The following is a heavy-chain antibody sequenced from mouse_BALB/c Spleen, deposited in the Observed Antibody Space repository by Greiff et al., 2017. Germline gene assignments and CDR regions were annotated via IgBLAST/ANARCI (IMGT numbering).Heavy chain of an antibody. CDR2: ISYSGST. Sequence: VQLKESGPGLVKPSQSLSLTCTVTGYSITSDYAWNWIRQFPGNKLEWMGYISYSGSTSYNPSLKSRISITRDTSKNQFFLQLNSVTTEDTATYYCARRENGYYGFAYWGQGTLVTVSA. CDR1: GYSITSDYA. CDR3: ARRENGYYGFAY. J-gene: IGHJ3*01. V-gene: IGHV3-2*02. D-gene: IGHD2-3*01.